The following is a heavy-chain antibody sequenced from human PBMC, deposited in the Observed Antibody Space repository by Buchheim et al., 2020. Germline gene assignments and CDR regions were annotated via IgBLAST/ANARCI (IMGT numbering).Heavy chain of an antibody. V-gene: IGHV4-31*03. CDR1: GGSISSGGYY. CDR3: ARGSGEAGYDFWSAALEPYYFDY. J-gene: IGHJ4*02. Sequence: QVQLQESGPGLVKPSQTLSLTCTVSGGSISSGGYYWSWIRQHPGKGLEWIGYIYYSGSTYYNPSLKSRVTISVDTSKNQFSLKLSSVTAADTAVYYCARGSGEAGYDFWSAALEPYYFDYWGQGTL. D-gene: IGHD3-3*01. CDR2: IYYSGST.